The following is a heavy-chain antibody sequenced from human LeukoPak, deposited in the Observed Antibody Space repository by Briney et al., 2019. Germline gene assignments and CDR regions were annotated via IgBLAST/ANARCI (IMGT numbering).Heavy chain of an antibody. Sequence: RASVKVSCKASGYTFTNYAMNWVRQAPGQGLEWMGWISAYNGNTELAQKFQGRVTLATDASTSTAYVELRSLTSDDTAVYLCARGGSRSRRGDDAFDIWGQGTMVTVSS. CDR3: ARGGSRSRRGDDAFDI. D-gene: IGHD3-10*01. CDR2: ISAYNGNT. CDR1: GYTFTNYA. V-gene: IGHV1-18*01. J-gene: IGHJ3*02.